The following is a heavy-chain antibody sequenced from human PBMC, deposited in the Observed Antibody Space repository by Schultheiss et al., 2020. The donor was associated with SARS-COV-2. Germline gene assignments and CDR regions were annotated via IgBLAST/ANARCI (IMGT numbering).Heavy chain of an antibody. V-gene: IGHV3-23*01. J-gene: IGHJ6*02. Sequence: GESLKISCAASGFTFSSYAMSWVRQAPGKGLEWVSAISGSGGSTYYADSVKGRFTISRDNSKNTLYLQMNSLRAEDTAVYYCARAATVVKDYYYYGMDVWGQGTTVTVSS. CDR3: ARAATVVKDYYYYGMDV. CDR2: ISGSGGST. D-gene: IGHD4-23*01. CDR1: GFTFSSYA.